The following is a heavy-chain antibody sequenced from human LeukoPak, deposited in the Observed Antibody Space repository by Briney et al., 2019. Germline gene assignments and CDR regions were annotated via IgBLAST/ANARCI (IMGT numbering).Heavy chain of an antibody. Sequence: GGSLRLSCAASGFTFSSYAMHWVRQAPGKGLEWVAVILYDGSNKYYADSVKGRFTISRDNSKNTLYLQMNSLRAEDTAVYYCASPFIAAQDYWGQGTLVTVSS. CDR2: ILYDGSNK. CDR3: ASPFIAAQDY. CDR1: GFTFSSYA. D-gene: IGHD6-6*01. J-gene: IGHJ4*02. V-gene: IGHV3-30-3*01.